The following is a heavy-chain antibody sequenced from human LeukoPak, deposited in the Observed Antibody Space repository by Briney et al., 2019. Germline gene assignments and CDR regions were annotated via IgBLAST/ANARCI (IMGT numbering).Heavy chain of an antibody. J-gene: IGHJ6*03. CDR3: AREGRKSRGIDIVRKKERGYYYMDV. D-gene: IGHD2-15*01. Sequence: GGSLRLSCAAFGFPLSSYAMSWVRQAPGKGLEWVSATSSSDAGTYHADSVRGRFTISRDNSKNTLYLQMNSLRAEDTAVYYCAREGRKSRGIDIVRKKERGYYYMDVWGKGTTVTVSS. CDR2: TSSSDAGT. CDR1: GFPLSSYA. V-gene: IGHV3-23*01.